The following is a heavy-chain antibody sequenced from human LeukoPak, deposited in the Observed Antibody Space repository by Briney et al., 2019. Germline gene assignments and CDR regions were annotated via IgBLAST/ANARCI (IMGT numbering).Heavy chain of an antibody. CDR2: IRYDGSNK. CDR1: GFTFSSYG. CDR3: ARGLYYYGSVNFDY. J-gene: IGHJ4*02. D-gene: IGHD3-10*01. Sequence: GGSLRLSCAASGFTFSSYGMHWVRQAPGKGLEWVAFIRYDGSNKYYADSVKGRFTISRDNSKNTLYLQMNSLRAEDTAVYYCARGLYYYGSVNFDYWGQGTLVTVSS. V-gene: IGHV3-30*02.